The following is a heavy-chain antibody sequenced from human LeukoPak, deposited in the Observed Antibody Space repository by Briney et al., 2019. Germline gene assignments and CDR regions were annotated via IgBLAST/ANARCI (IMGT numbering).Heavy chain of an antibody. CDR2: IYSGGTA. Sequence: GGSLRLSCAASGFTVSSNHMSWVRQAPGKGLEWVSVIYSGGTAYYADSVKGRFTISRDYSKNTLYLHMNSLRADDTAVYYCARPGIVGATAFDSWGQGTLVTVSS. J-gene: IGHJ4*02. CDR3: ARPGIVGATAFDS. V-gene: IGHV3-66*04. D-gene: IGHD1-26*01. CDR1: GFTVSSNH.